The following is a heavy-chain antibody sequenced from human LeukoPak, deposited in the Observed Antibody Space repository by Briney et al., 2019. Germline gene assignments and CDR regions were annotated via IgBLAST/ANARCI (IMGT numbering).Heavy chain of an antibody. CDR3: ARDRRSRELRY. V-gene: IGHV1-46*01. D-gene: IGHD1-26*01. J-gene: IGHJ4*02. CDR2: INPSGGST. Sequence: GASVKVSCKASGYTFTSYCMHWVRQAPGQGLEWMGIINPSGGSTSYAQKFQGRVTMTRDTSTSTVYMELSSLRSEDTAVYYCARDRRSRELRYWGQGTLVTVSS. CDR1: GYTFTSYC.